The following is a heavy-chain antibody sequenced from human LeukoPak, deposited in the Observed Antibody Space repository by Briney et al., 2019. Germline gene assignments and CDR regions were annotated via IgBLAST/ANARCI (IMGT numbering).Heavy chain of an antibody. D-gene: IGHD1-14*01. CDR2: ISGSGGST. CDR1: GFTFSSYA. Sequence: PGGSLRLSCAASGFTFSSYAMSWVRQAPGKGLEWVSAISGSGGSTYYADSVKGRFTISRDNSKNTLYLQMNSLRAEDTAVYYCSKVDDRYLWVFSDYWGQGTLVTVSS. V-gene: IGHV3-23*01. J-gene: IGHJ4*02. CDR3: SKVDDRYLWVFSDY.